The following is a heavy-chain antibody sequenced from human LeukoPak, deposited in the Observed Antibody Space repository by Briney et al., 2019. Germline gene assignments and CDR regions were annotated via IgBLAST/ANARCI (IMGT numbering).Heavy chain of an antibody. CDR2: IYYSGST. D-gene: IGHD3-22*01. V-gene: IGHV4-30-4*08. J-gene: IGHJ5*02. Sequence: SQTLSLTCTVSGGSISSGDYYWSWIRQPPGKGLEWIGYIYYSGSTYYNPSLKSRVTISVDTSKNQFSLKLSSVTAADTAAYYCARDPFPHAINYYDSSGYPWGQGTLVTVSS. CDR3: ARDPFPHAINYYDSSGYP. CDR1: GGSISSGDYY.